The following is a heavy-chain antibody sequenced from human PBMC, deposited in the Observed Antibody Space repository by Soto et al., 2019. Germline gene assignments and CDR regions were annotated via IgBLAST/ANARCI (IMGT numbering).Heavy chain of an antibody. V-gene: IGHV4-4*02. D-gene: IGHD2-15*01. CDR1: GGSISSSNW. CDR2: IYHSGST. CDR3: ARGRYCSGGRCYSTQDY. Sequence: QVQLQESGPGLVKPSGTLSLTCAVSGGSISSSNWWSWVRQPPGKGLGWIGEIYHSGSTNYNPSLKSRVTISVDKSKNQFSLKLSSVTAADTAVYYCARGRYCSGGRCYSTQDYWGQGTLVTVSS. J-gene: IGHJ4*02.